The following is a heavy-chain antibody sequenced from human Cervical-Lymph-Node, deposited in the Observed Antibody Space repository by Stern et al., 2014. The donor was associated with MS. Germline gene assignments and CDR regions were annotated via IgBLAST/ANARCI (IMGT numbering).Heavy chain of an antibody. CDR3: VKDGPEWGSYFDY. Sequence: VQLVQSGGGLVQPGGSLRLSCAASGFTFSDYYMNWVRQAPGKGLEWVSAITGSGGDTHYADSVKGRFTISRDNSMNTLYLQMNSLRAEDTAVYYCVKDGPEWGSYFDYWGQGTLVTVSS. V-gene: IGHV3-23*04. CDR1: GFTFSDYY. J-gene: IGHJ4*02. CDR2: ITGSGGDT. D-gene: IGHD1-14*01.